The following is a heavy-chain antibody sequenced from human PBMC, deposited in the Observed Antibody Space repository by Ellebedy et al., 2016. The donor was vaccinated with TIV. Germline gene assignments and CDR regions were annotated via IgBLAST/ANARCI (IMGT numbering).Heavy chain of an antibody. Sequence: SETLSLXXTVSGGSISSSGYYWGWVRQSPGKGLEWIGSISYSGSSYYNPSLKSRVSISVDTSKNQFSLKLSSLTAADTAVYYCVRGLPFLLGWFDPWGQGTLVTVSS. J-gene: IGHJ5*02. CDR2: ISYSGSS. V-gene: IGHV4-39*07. CDR1: GGSISSSGYY. D-gene: IGHD3-10*01. CDR3: VRGLPFLLGWFDP.